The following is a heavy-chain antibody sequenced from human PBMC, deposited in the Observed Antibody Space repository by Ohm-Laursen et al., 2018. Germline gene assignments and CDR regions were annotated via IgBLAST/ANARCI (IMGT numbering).Heavy chain of an antibody. Sequence: ASVKVSCKASGYTFTGYYMHWVRQAPGQGLEWMGWINPNSGGTNYAQKFQGRVTMTRDTSISTAYMELSRLRSDDTAVYYCARPAQVVVITSYYFDYWGQGTLVAVSS. CDR1: GYTFTGYY. J-gene: IGHJ4*02. CDR2: INPNSGGT. D-gene: IGHD3-22*01. V-gene: IGHV1-2*02. CDR3: ARPAQVVVITSYYFDY.